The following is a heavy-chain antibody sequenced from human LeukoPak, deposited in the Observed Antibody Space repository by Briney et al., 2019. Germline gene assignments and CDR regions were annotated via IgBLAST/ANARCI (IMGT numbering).Heavy chain of an antibody. J-gene: IGHJ4*02. CDR3: AKDILAAGLFFDY. D-gene: IGHD6-13*01. V-gene: IGHV3-48*04. Sequence: GGSLRLSCAASTFSFSRYPMGWVRQAPGKGLEWVSYISNKGSSSTTYYADSVKGRFTISRDDAQNSLYLQMNSQRADDTAVYYCAKDILAAGLFFDYWGQGILVTVSS. CDR1: TFSFSRYP. CDR2: ISNKGSSSTT.